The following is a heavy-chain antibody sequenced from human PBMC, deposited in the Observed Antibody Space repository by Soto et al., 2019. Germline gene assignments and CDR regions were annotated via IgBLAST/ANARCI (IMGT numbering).Heavy chain of an antibody. V-gene: IGHV3-23*01. CDR1: GFAFSNYA. CDR2: ISRSSSVI. Sequence: EVQLLESGGDLVQPGGSLRLSCAASGFAFSNYAVTWVRPAPGKGLEWVSSISRSSSVIYYADSVRGRFFISRDNSKSMLYLQMNSLRAEDTARYYCAKDPNGDYIGAFDDWGQGTLVTVSS. J-gene: IGHJ4*02. D-gene: IGHD4-17*01. CDR3: AKDPNGDYIGAFDD.